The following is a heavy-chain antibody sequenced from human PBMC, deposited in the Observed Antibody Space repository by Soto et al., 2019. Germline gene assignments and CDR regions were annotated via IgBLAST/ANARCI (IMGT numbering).Heavy chain of an antibody. D-gene: IGHD5-12*01. CDR2: INAGNGNT. CDR3: ASTLTRSGYGSSSHLRNYYYYYGMDV. J-gene: IGHJ6*02. V-gene: IGHV1-3*01. Sequence: ASVKVSCKASGYTFTSYAMHWVRQAPGQRLEWMGWINAGNGNTKYSQKFQGRVTITRDTSASTAYMELSSLRSEDTAVYYCASTLTRSGYGSSSHLRNYYYYYGMDVWGQGTMVTVSS. CDR1: GYTFTSYA.